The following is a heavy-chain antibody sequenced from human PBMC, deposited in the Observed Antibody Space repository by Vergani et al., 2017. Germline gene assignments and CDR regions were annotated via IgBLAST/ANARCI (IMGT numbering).Heavy chain of an antibody. D-gene: IGHD3-10*01. CDR2: ISAYNGNT. CDR3: ARGRGDVLLWFGEPSDWFDP. CDR1: GYPFTSYY. J-gene: IGHJ5*02. Sequence: QVQLVQSGAEVKKPGASVKVSCKASGYPFTSYYMHWVRQAPGQGLEWMGWISAYNGNTNYAQKLQGRVTMTTDTSTSTAYMELRSLRSDDTAVYYCARGRGDVLLWFGEPSDWFDPWGQGTLVTVSS. V-gene: IGHV1-18*04.